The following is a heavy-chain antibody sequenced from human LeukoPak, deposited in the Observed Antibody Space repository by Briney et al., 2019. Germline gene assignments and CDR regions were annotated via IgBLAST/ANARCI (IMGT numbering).Heavy chain of an antibody. Sequence: PSETLSLTCTVSGGSISSYYWSWIRQPPGKELEWIGYIYYSGSTNYNPSLKSRVTISVDTSKNQFSLKLSSVTAADTAVYYCARDNYGDSFDYWGQGTLVTVSS. V-gene: IGHV4-59*01. CDR1: GGSISSYY. CDR2: IYYSGST. D-gene: IGHD4-17*01. CDR3: ARDNYGDSFDY. J-gene: IGHJ4*02.